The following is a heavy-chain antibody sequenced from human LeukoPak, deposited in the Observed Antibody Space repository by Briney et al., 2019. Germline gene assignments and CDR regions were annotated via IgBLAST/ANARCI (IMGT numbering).Heavy chain of an antibody. CDR1: GYTFTSYD. CDR3: ARGGYYDFWSGTLGYMDV. CDR2: MNPNSGNT. J-gene: IGHJ6*03. D-gene: IGHD3-3*01. V-gene: IGHV1-8*03. Sequence: GASVKVSCKASGYTFTSYDINWVRQATGQGLEWMGWMNPNSGNTGYAQKFQGRVTITRNTSVSTAYMELSSLRSEDTAVYYCARGGYYDFWSGTLGYMDVWGKGTTVTVSS.